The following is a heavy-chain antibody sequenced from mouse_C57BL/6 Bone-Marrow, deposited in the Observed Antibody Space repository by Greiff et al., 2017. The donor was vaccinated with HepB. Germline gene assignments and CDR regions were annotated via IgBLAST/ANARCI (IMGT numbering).Heavy chain of an antibody. CDR1: GFTFSDYY. J-gene: IGHJ1*03. CDR3: ARDHYYGSSHWYFDV. CDR2: INYDGSST. D-gene: IGHD1-1*01. Sequence: DVKLVESEGGLVQPGRSMKLSCTASGFTFSDYYMAWVRQVPEKGLEWVANINYDGSSTYYLDSLKSRFIISRDNAKNILYLQMSSLKSEDTATYYCARDHYYGSSHWYFDVWGTGTTVTVSS. V-gene: IGHV5-16*01.